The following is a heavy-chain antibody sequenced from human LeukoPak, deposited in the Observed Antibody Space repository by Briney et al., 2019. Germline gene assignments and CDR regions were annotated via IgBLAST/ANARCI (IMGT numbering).Heavy chain of an antibody. V-gene: IGHV3-48*03. D-gene: IGHD1-7*01. Sequence: GGSLRLSCAASGFTFSSYEMNWVRQAPGKGLEWVSYISSSGSTIYYADSVKGRFTVSRDNAKNSLYLQMNSLRAEDTAVYYCARSWNYADYDYWGQGTLVTVSS. J-gene: IGHJ4*02. CDR2: ISSSGSTI. CDR3: ARSWNYADYDY. CDR1: GFTFSSYE.